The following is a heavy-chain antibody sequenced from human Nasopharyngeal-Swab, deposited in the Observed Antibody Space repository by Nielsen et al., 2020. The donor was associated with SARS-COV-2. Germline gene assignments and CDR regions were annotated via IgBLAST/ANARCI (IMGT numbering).Heavy chain of an antibody. CDR2: IDWDDDK. CDR3: ARMAAMDNYYYGMDV. V-gene: IGHV2-70*01. CDR1: GFSLSTSGMC. D-gene: IGHD5-18*01. J-gene: IGHJ6*02. Sequence: SGPTLVKPRQTLTLTCTFSGFSLSTSGMCVSWIRQPPGKALEWLALIDWDDDKYYSTSLKTRLTISKDNAKNQVVLTMTNMDPVDTATYYCARMAAMDNYYYGMDVWGQGTTVTVSS.